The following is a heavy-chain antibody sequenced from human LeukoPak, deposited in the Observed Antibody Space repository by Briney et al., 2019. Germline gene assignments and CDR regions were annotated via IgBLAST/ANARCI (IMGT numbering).Heavy chain of an antibody. Sequence: SVKVSCTASGGTFSSYAISWVRQAPGQGLEWMGGIIPIFGTANYAQKFQGRVTITADESTSTAYMELSSLRSEDTAVYYCARWGGGYSNTIDYWGQGTLVTVSS. D-gene: IGHD4-11*01. CDR1: GGTFSSYA. CDR3: ARWGGGYSNTIDY. CDR2: IIPIFGTA. J-gene: IGHJ4*02. V-gene: IGHV1-69*13.